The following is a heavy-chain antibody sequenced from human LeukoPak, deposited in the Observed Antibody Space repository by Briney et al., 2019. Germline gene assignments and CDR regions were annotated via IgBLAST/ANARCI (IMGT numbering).Heavy chain of an antibody. V-gene: IGHV1-58*01. CDR3: AANRQLGLGGFDY. CDR1: GFIFSAD. CDR2: IVVGSGNT. J-gene: IGHJ4*02. Sequence: SVKVSCKASGFIFSADVQWVRQARGRRLEWIGWIVVGSGNTNYAQNFQERVTITRDMSTSTAYMELSSLRSDDTAVYYCAANRQLGLGGFDYWGQGTLVTVSS. D-gene: IGHD1-1*01.